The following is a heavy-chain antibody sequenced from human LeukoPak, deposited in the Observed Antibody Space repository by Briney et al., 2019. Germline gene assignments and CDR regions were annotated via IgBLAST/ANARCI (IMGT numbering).Heavy chain of an antibody. CDR2: ISGSGGTT. CDR3: AKVGARGYYYYGMDV. D-gene: IGHD1-26*01. V-gene: IGHV3-23*01. CDR1: GFTFRSYA. J-gene: IGHJ6*02. Sequence: GGSLILSCAAFGFTFRSYAMSSVRQAPGKGLEWVSAISGSGGTTYYADSVKGRFIISRDNSKNTLYLQMKRLRAEDTAVYYWAKVGARGYYYYGMDVWGQGTTVTVSS.